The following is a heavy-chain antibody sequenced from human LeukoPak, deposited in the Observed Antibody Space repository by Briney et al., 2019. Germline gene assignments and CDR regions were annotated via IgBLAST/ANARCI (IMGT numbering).Heavy chain of an antibody. CDR2: INPNSGGT. Sequence: ASVKVSCKASGYTFTGYYMHWVRQVPGQGLEWMGWINPNSGGTNYAQKFQGRVTMTRDTSISTAYMELSRLRSDDTAVYYCAREPAYSSSYPIDYWGQGTLVTVSS. J-gene: IGHJ4*02. D-gene: IGHD6-6*01. CDR1: GYTFTGYY. CDR3: AREPAYSSSYPIDY. V-gene: IGHV1-2*02.